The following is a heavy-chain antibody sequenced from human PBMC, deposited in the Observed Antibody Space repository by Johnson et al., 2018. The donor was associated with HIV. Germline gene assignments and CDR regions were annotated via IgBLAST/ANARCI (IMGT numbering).Heavy chain of an antibody. CDR2: ISYDGSNQ. CDR3: AREWELLGSAFDI. D-gene: IGHD1-26*01. J-gene: IGHJ3*02. Sequence: QVQLVESGGGVVQPGGSLRLSCAASGFTFSSYGMHWVRQAPGKGPEWVACISYDGSNQYYADSVKGRFTISRDNSKNTLYLQMNSLRAEDTAVYYCAREWELLGSAFDIWGHGTTVTVSS. CDR1: GFTFSSYG. V-gene: IGHV3-30*19.